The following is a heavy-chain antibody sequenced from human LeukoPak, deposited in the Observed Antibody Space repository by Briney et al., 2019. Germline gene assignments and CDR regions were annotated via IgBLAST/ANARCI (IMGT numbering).Heavy chain of an antibody. CDR1: GFTFSSYA. V-gene: IGHV3-23*01. CDR2: ISGSGGST. CDR3: AKDSSLWFGELSAFDP. D-gene: IGHD3-10*01. Sequence: GGSLRLSCAASGFTFSSYAMSWVRQAPGKGLEWVSAISGSGGSTYYADSVKGRFTISRDNSKNTLYLQMNSLRAEDTAVYYCAKDSSLWFGELSAFDPWAQGTLVTVSS. J-gene: IGHJ5*02.